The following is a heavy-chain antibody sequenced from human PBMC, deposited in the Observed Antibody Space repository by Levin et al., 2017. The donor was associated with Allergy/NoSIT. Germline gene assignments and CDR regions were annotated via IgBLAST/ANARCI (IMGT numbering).Heavy chain of an antibody. CDR2: ISSTGIYA. CDR1: GFTFSDYY. Sequence: GGSLRLSCAASGFTFSDYYMAWIRQAPGKGLEWVSYISSTGIYANYADSVRGRFTISRDNAENSLYLQMTSLRAEDMATYFCAAGTTMTGLDYWGQGTLVTVSS. D-gene: IGHD4-17*01. J-gene: IGHJ4*02. CDR3: AAGTTMTGLDY. V-gene: IGHV3-11*03.